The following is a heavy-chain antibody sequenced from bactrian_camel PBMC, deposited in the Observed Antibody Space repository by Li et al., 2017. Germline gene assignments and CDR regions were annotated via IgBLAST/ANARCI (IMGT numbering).Heavy chain of an antibody. J-gene: IGHJ4*01. Sequence: HVQLVESGGGSVQAGGSRRLSCVASRDTFSTSCMGWFRQAPGKGREGVASLYTGDGTTYYTNSVKGRFTISRSNTKNTLALQMNNLASEDTAVYYCVTDRRPRCSINYWQRTSPPHWGQGTQVTVS. CDR3: VTDRRPRCSINYWQRTSPPH. V-gene: IGHV3S54*01. CDR1: RDTFSTSC. D-gene: IGHD1*01. CDR2: LYTGDGTT.